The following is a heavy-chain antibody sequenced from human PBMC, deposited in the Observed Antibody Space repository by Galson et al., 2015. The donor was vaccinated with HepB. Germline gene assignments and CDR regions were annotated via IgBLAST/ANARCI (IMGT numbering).Heavy chain of an antibody. CDR3: ARLGDLSGYSSL. J-gene: IGHJ4*02. V-gene: IGHV3-73*01. CDR2: IRSKASGHAT. D-gene: IGHD2-15*01. Sequence: SLRLSCAASGFTFSGSAIHWVRQASGKGLEWVGRIRSKASGHATAYDASLKGRFTISRDDSKNTAYLHMNSLKTEDTAVYYWARLGDLSGYSSLWGQGTLVTVSS. CDR1: GFTFSGSA.